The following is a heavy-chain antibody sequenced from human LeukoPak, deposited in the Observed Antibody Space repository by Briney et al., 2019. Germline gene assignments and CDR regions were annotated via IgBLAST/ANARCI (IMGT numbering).Heavy chain of an antibody. CDR2: INAGNGNT. CDR1: GYTFTGYA. V-gene: IGHV1-3*01. CDR3: ARAEPIAAAGLYYYYGMDV. J-gene: IGHJ6*02. D-gene: IGHD6-13*01. Sequence: ASVKVSCKASGYTFTGYAMHWVRQAPGQRLEWMGWINAGNGNTKYSQKFQGRVTITRDTSASTAYMELSSLRSEDTAVYYCARAEPIAAAGLYYYYGMDVWGQGTTVTVSS.